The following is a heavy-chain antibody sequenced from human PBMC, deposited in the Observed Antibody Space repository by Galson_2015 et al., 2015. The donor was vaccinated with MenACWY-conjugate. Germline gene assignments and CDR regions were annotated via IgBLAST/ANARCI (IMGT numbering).Heavy chain of an antibody. D-gene: IGHD3-10*01. CDR2: ISTTGGTT. V-gene: IGHV3-23*01. Sequence: SLRLSCAASGITFSSYAMSWVRQAPGKGLEWVSSISTTGGTTYYADSVKGRFTIPRDNSKNTLYLQMNSLRAGDTAVYYCAQGAGSRWFDPWGQGTLVIVSS. CDR1: GITFSSYA. J-gene: IGHJ5*02. CDR3: AQGAGSRWFDP.